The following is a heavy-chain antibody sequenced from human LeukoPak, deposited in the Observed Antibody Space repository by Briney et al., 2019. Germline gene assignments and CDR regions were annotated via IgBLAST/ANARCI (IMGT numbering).Heavy chain of an antibody. CDR3: ARLDGYNWYFDY. CDR2: IYYSGST. Sequence: ASETLSLTCTVSGGSISRYYWSWVRQPPGKGLEWIGYIYYSGSTNYHPSLKSRLTIPVETPKNQFSLKLSSVTAADPAVYYCARLDGYNWYFDYWGQGTLVTVSS. CDR1: GGSISRYY. V-gene: IGHV4-59*01. D-gene: IGHD5-24*01. J-gene: IGHJ4*02.